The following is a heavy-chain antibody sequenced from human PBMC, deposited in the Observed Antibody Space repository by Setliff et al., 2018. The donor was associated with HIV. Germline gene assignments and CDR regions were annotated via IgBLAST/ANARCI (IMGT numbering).Heavy chain of an antibody. CDR2: VYYTGST. CDR3: AREMQIGGCYFDY. CDR1: GGSISSYY. V-gene: IGHV4-59*01. Sequence: SETLSLTCTVSGGSISSYYWTWIRQPPGKGLEWIGYVYYTGSTNYNPYLQSRLTTSVDTPKNQFSLKLSSVTAADTAVYYCAREMQIGGCYFDYWGQGTLVTVSS. J-gene: IGHJ4*02. D-gene: IGHD3-10*01.